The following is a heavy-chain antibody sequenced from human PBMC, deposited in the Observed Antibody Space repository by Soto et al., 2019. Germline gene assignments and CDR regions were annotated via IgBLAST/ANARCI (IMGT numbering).Heavy chain of an antibody. Sequence: QVQLVESGGGVVQPGRSLRLSCAASGFTFSSYGMHWVRQAPGKGLEWVAVISYDGSNKYYADSVKGRFTISRDNSKNTLYLQMNSLRAEDTAVYYCAKDARGNHYDILTGYLTLDYYYGMDVWGQGTTVTVS. J-gene: IGHJ6*02. D-gene: IGHD3-9*01. V-gene: IGHV3-30*18. CDR1: GFTFSSYG. CDR2: ISYDGSNK. CDR3: AKDARGNHYDILTGYLTLDYYYGMDV.